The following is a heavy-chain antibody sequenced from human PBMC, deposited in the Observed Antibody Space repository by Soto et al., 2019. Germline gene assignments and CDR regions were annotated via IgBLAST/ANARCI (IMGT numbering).Heavy chain of an antibody. CDR1: GYTFTSYG. D-gene: IGHD6-13*01. CDR2: ISAYNGNT. CDR3: ARSSYSSSWSLPDDAFDI. J-gene: IGHJ3*02. V-gene: IGHV1-18*01. Sequence: QVQLVQSGAEVKKPGASVKVSCKASGYTFTSYGISWVRQAPGQGLEWMGWISAYNGNTNYAQKLQGRVTMTTDTSTSTAYMELRSLRSDDTAVYYCARSSYSSSWSLPDDAFDIWGQGTMVTVSS.